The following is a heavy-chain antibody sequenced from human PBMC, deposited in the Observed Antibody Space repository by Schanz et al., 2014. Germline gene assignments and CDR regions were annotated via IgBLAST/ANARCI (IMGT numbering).Heavy chain of an antibody. J-gene: IGHJ6*03. CDR3: ARPSDSSWYMDV. CDR2: IKQEGDEK. V-gene: IGHV3-7*01. CDR1: GFTFTDYY. D-gene: IGHD2-21*02. Sequence: VQLVESGGGLVKPGGSLRLSCAASGFTFTDYYISWIRQAPGMGLEWVASIKQEGDEKNYVDSVKGRFTISRDNAKNSLYLQMNSLRAEDTAVYYCARPSDSSWYMDVWGKGTTVTVSS.